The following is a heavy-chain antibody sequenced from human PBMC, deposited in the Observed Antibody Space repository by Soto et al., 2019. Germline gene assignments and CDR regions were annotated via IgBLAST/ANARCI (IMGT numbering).Heavy chain of an antibody. CDR2: IYYSGST. Sequence: QVQLQESGPGLVKPSQTLSLTCTVSGGSISSGGYYWSWIGQHPGKGLEWIGYIYYSGSTYYNTSLKSRVTISVDKYKKQFSLKLSSVTAADTAVYYCARAGPTIFGALGYWGQGTLVTVSS. CDR1: GGSISSGGYY. V-gene: IGHV4-31*03. D-gene: IGHD3-3*01. CDR3: ARAGPTIFGALGY. J-gene: IGHJ4*02.